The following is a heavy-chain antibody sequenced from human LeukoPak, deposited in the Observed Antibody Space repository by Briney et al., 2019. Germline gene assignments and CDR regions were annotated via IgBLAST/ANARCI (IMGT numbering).Heavy chain of an antibody. D-gene: IGHD2-15*01. J-gene: IGHJ6*03. CDR3: ARGDCTGGRCSSVYYYYMDV. CDR1: GFTVSSNS. V-gene: IGHV3-66*03. Sequence: GGSLRLSCTVSGFTVSSNSMSWVRQAPGKGLEWVSFIYSDNTHYSDSVKGRFTISRDNSKSTLYLQMNSLRGEDTAVYYCARGDCTGGRCSSVYYYYMDVWGKGTTVTVSS. CDR2: IYSDNT.